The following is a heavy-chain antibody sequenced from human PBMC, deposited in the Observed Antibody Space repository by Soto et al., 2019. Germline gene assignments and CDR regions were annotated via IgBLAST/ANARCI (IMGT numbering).Heavy chain of an antibody. CDR2: IYPGDSDT. J-gene: IGHJ6*02. Sequence: GESLKIACTACGYSFTNYWICLVRQLPGKGPEWMGIIYPGDSDTRYSPSFQGQVTISADKSTSTAYLLWSSLKASDTAIYFCAGSIFYYGMDVWGQGTTVTVSS. CDR1: GYSFTNYW. CDR3: AGSIFYYGMDV. V-gene: IGHV5-51*01.